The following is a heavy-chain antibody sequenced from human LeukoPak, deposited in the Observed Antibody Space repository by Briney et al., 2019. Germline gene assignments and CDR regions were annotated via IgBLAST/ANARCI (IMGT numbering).Heavy chain of an antibody. J-gene: IGHJ4*02. CDR2: ISGTTSYI. V-gene: IGHV3-21*04. CDR3: AREYGSLNDY. Sequence: GGSLRLSCVASGFTFSSYTMNWVRQAPGKGLEWVSSISGTTSYIYYVDSLKGRFTISRDNAKNSLFLQMDGLRAEDTAMYYCAREYGSLNDYWGQGTLVTVSS. CDR1: GFTFSSYT. D-gene: IGHD3-16*02.